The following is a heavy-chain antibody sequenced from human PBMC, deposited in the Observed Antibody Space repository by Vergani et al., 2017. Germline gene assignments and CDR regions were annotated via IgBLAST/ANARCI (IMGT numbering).Heavy chain of an antibody. D-gene: IGHD6-13*01. V-gene: IGHV4-4*02. CDR1: GGSISSSNW. CDR2: IYHSGST. CDR3: ARRQAFAVGIAAAGTTYWYVDL. Sequence: QVQLQESGPGLVKPSGTLSLTCAVSGGSISSSNWWSWVRQPPGKGLEWIGEIYHSGSTNYNPSLKRRVTISVDKSKNQFSLKLSSVTAADTAVYYCARRQAFAVGIAAAGTTYWYVDLWGRGTLVTVSS. J-gene: IGHJ2*01.